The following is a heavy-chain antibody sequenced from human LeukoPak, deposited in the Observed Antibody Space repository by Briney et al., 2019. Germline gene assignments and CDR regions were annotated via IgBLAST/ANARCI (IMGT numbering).Heavy chain of an antibody. V-gene: IGHV3-53*01. CDR3: ARVLIGDHDAFDI. Sequence: GSLRLSCAASGFTVSSNYMSWVRQAPGKGLEWVSVIYSGGSTYYADSVKGRFTISRDNSKNTLYLQMNSLRAEDTAVYYCARVLIGDHDAFDIWGQGTMVTVSS. CDR2: IYSGGST. D-gene: IGHD3-10*01. CDR1: GFTVSSNY. J-gene: IGHJ3*02.